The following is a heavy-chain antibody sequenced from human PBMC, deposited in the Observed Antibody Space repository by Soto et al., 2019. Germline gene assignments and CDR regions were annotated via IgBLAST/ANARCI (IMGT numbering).Heavy chain of an antibody. J-gene: IGHJ6*03. Sequence: SETLSLTCAVYGGSFSGYYWSWIRQPPGKGLEWIGEINHSGSTNYNPSLKSRVTISVDTSKNQFSLKLSSVTAADTAVYYCASSTSLYYYYYYYMDVWGKGTTVTVSS. CDR2: INHSGST. CDR3: ASSTSLYYYYYYYMDV. D-gene: IGHD2-2*01. V-gene: IGHV4-34*01. CDR1: GGSFSGYY.